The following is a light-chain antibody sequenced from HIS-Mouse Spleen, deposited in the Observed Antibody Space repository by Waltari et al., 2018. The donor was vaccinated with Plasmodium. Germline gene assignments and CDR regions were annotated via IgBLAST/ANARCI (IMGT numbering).Light chain of an antibody. Sequence: QSVLTQPPSASGTPGPRVTISCSGSSSNIGSNYVYWYQQLPGTAPKPLIYRNNQRPSGVPDRFSGSKSGPSASLAISGLRSEDEADYYCAAWDDSLSGPVVGGGTKLTVL. V-gene: IGLV1-47*01. CDR2: RNN. CDR1: SSNIGSNY. CDR3: AAWDDSLSGPV. J-gene: IGLJ2*01.